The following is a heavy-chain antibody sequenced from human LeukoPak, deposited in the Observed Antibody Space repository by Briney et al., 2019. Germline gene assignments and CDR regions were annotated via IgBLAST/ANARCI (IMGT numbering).Heavy chain of an antibody. CDR3: ARDHSSSGQLFDY. CDR2: ISAYNGNT. D-gene: IGHD6-13*01. V-gene: IGHV1-18*04. J-gene: IGHJ4*02. CDR1: GYTFTSYY. Sequence: GASVKVSCKASGYTFTSYYMHWVRQAPGQGLEWLGWISAYNGNTNYAQKLQGRVTLTTDASTSTAYMELRSLESDDTAIYYCARDHSSSGQLFDYWGQGTLVTVSS.